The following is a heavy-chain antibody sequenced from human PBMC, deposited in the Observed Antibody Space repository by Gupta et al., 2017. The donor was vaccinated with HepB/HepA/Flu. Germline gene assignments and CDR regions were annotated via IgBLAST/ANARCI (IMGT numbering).Heavy chain of an antibody. CDR3: ARGRPRYRSTAAYVQH. J-gene: IGHJ1*01. V-gene: IGHV1-2*02. Sequence: ASGYTFTAYYMHCVRQAPGQGLAWMGWINPNSGGTNYAQKVQGRVTMTRDTSISTAYMELSRLRSDDPAVYYCARGRPRYRSTAAYVQHWCHGTLVTVSS. CDR1: GYTFTAYY. D-gene: IGHD3-16*02. CDR2: INPNSGGT.